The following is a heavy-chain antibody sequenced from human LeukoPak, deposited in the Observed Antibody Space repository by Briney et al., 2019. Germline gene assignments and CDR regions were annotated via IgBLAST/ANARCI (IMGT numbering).Heavy chain of an antibody. J-gene: IGHJ6*02. D-gene: IGHD6-19*01. CDR2: IIPILGIA. Sequence: SVKVSCKASGGTFSSYAISWVRQAPGQGLEWMGRIIPILGIANYAQKFQGRVTITADKSTSTAYMELSSLRSEDTAVYYCARTQYSSGWYPDDMDVWGQGTTVTVSS. CDR1: GGTFSSYA. V-gene: IGHV1-69*04. CDR3: ARTQYSSGWYPDDMDV.